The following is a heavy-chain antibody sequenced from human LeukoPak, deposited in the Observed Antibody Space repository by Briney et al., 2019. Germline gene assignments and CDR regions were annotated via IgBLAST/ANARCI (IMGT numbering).Heavy chain of an antibody. V-gene: IGHV3-38-3*01. CDR3: ARALENYDSSGYLNY. D-gene: IGHD3-22*01. J-gene: IGHJ4*02. Sequence: GGSLRLSCAASGSTVSSNEMRWLRQAPGKGLEWVSSISGTTTYYADSRKGRFTISRDNSKNTLHLQMNSLRSEDTAVYYCARALENYDSSGYLNYWGQGTLVTVSS. CDR1: GSTVSSNE. CDR2: ISGTTT.